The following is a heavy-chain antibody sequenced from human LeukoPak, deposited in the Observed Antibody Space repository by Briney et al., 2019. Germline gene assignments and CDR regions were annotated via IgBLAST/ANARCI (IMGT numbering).Heavy chain of an antibody. CDR2: IYSGGST. V-gene: IGHV3-53*01. Sequence: GGSLRPSCAASGFTVSSNYMSWVRQAPGKGLEWVSVIYSGGSTYYADSVKGRFAISRDNSKNTLYLQMNSLRAEDTAVYYCARASYYARDYFDYWGQGTLVTVSS. D-gene: IGHD3-22*01. CDR1: GFTVSSNY. CDR3: ARASYYARDYFDY. J-gene: IGHJ4*02.